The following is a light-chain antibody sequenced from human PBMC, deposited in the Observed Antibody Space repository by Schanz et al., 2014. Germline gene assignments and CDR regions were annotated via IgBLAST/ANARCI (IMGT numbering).Light chain of an antibody. CDR3: QQSYSTPVA. CDR2: KAS. CDR1: QSISSW. J-gene: IGKJ1*01. V-gene: IGKV1-5*03. Sequence: DIQMPQSPSTLSASVGDRVTITCRARQSISSWLAWYQQKPGKAPKLLIYKASSLESGVPSRFSGSGSGTDFTLTISSLQSEDFATYYCQQSYSTPVAFGQGTKVEIK.